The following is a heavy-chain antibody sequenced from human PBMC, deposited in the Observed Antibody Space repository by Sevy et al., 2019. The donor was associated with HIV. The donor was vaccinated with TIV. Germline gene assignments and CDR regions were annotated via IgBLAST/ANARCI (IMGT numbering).Heavy chain of an antibody. V-gene: IGHV3-23*01. Sequence: GGSLRLSCAASGFTFSSYAMSWVRQAPGKGLEWVSAISGSGGSTYYADSLKGRFTISRYNSKNTLYLQMNSLRAEDTAVYYCAKDRYYYDSSGPGSGPWGQGTLVTVSS. D-gene: IGHD3-22*01. CDR1: GFTFSSYA. CDR3: AKDRYYYDSSGPGSGP. J-gene: IGHJ5*02. CDR2: ISGSGGST.